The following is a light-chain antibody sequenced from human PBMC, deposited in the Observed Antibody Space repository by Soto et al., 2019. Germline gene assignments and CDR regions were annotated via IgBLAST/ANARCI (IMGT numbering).Light chain of an antibody. Sequence: QSVLTQPPSVSAAPGQKVTISCSGSSSNIGNNYVAWYQQLPGTAPKLLIYDNNNRPSGIPDRFSASKSGTSATLGITGLQTGDEADYYCGTWDSSLSAGVFGGGTQVTVL. CDR3: GTWDSSLSAGV. CDR1: SSNIGNNY. V-gene: IGLV1-51*01. CDR2: DNN. J-gene: IGLJ3*02.